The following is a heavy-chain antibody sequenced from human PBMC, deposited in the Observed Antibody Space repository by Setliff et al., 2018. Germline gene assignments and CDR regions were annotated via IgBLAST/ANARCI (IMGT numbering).Heavy chain of an antibody. CDR3: GRFPSSSKGLYWYFDL. Sequence: PSETLSLTCTVSGDSISSGDYYWSWIRQPPGKGLEWIGYIYYSGSTYYNPSLKSRVTISVDTSKNQFSLELSSVTAADTAVYYCGRFPSSSKGLYWYFDLWGRGTLVTVSS. D-gene: IGHD2-8*01. CDR2: IYYSGST. V-gene: IGHV4-30-4*08. CDR1: GDSISSGDYY. J-gene: IGHJ2*01.